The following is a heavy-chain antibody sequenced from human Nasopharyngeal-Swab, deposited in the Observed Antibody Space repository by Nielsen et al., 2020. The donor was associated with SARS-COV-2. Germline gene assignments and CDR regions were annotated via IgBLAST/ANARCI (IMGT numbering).Heavy chain of an antibody. V-gene: IGHV4-30-2*04. CDR2: IYHSGST. CDR3: ARRTRYGITGTRGGFPV. Sequence: RQAPGKGLEWIGYIYHSGSTYYNPSLKSRVTISVDTSKNQFSLKLSSVTAADTAVYYCARRTRYGITGTRGGFPVWGKGTTVTVSS. D-gene: IGHD1-7*01. J-gene: IGHJ6*04.